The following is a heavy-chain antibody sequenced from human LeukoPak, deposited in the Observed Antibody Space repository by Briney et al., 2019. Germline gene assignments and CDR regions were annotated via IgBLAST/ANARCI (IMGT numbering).Heavy chain of an antibody. CDR1: GGSISSYY. D-gene: IGHD5-24*01. CDR2: IYYSGST. Sequence: SETLSLTCTVSGGSISSYYWSWIRQPPGKGLEWIGYIYYSGSTNYNPSLKSRVSISVDTSKNQFSLKLSSVTAADTAVYYCARGRDGYNELDYWGQGTLVTVSS. CDR3: ARGRDGYNELDY. V-gene: IGHV4-59*01. J-gene: IGHJ4*02.